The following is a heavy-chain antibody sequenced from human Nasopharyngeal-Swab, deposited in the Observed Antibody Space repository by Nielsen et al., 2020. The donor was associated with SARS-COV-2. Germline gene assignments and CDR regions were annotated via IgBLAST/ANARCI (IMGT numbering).Heavy chain of an antibody. CDR1: GFSFEDYA. D-gene: IGHD6-19*01. CDR2: ISWNSGRI. J-gene: IGHJ4*02. V-gene: IGHV3-9*01. CDR3: AKDLGITVAGTGQDY. Sequence: GGSLRLSCAASGFSFEDYAMHWVRQAPGKGLEWVSGISWNSGRIGYADSVKGRFTISRDNAENSLFLQMNSLRTEDTALYYCAKDLGITVAGTGQDYWGQGTLVTVSS.